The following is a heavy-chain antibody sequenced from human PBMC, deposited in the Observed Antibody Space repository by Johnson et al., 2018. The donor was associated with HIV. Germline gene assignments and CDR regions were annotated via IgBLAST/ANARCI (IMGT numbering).Heavy chain of an antibody. CDR3: AKGESSSSEPDAFDI. V-gene: IGHV3-11*04. CDR1: GFTFSDYY. Sequence: QVQLVESGGGLVQPGASLRLSCAASGFTFSDYYMSWIRQAPGKGLEWVSYISSSGSTIYYADSVKGRFTISRDNSKNTLYLHMNSLRAEDTAVYYCAKGESSSSEPDAFDIWGQGTMVTVSS. J-gene: IGHJ3*02. D-gene: IGHD6-6*01. CDR2: ISSSGSTI.